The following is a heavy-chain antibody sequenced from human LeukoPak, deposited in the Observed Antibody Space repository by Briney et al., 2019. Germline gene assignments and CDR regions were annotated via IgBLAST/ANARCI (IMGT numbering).Heavy chain of an antibody. CDR1: GFTFSSYG. V-gene: IGHV3-33*06. Sequence: PGRSLRLSCAASGFTFSSYGMHWVRQAPGKGLEWVAVIWYDGSNKYYADSVKGRFTISRDNSKNTLYLQMNSLRAEDTAVYYCAKDLLSWGYDFWSGYFDYWGQGTLVTVSP. J-gene: IGHJ4*02. CDR2: IWYDGSNK. CDR3: AKDLLSWGYDFWSGYFDY. D-gene: IGHD3-3*01.